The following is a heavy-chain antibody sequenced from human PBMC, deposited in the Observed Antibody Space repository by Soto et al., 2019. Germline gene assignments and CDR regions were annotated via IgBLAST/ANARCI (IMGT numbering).Heavy chain of an antibody. V-gene: IGHV4-4*02. D-gene: IGHD3-9*01. CDR1: GGSISSSNW. Sequence: PSETLSLTCAVSGGSISSSNWWSWVRQPPGRGLEWIGEIYHSGSTNYNPSLKSRVTISVDKSKNQFSLKLSSVTAADTAVYYCARTYYDILTGPGSVDYWGQGTLVTVSS. CDR2: IYHSGST. CDR3: ARTYYDILTGPGSVDY. J-gene: IGHJ4*02.